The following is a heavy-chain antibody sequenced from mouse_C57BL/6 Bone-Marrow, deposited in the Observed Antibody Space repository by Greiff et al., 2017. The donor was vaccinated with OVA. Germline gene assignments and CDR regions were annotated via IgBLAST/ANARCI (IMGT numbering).Heavy chain of an antibody. CDR1: GYAFSSSW. V-gene: IGHV1-82*01. CDR2: IYPGDGDT. Sequence: VQLQQSGPELVKPGASVKISCKASGYAFSSSWMNWVKQRPGQGLEWIGRIYPGDGDTNYNGKFKGKATLTADKSSSTAYMQLSSLTSEASAVYFCARGDQFAYWGQGTLVTVSA. J-gene: IGHJ3*01. CDR3: ARGDQFAY.